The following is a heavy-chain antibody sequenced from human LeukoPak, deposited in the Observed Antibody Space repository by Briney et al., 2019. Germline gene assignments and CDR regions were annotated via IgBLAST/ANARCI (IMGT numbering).Heavy chain of an antibody. V-gene: IGHV1-8*01. CDR3: AREIGIAVAGTVYYFDY. Sequence: ASAKVSCKASGYTFTSYDINWVRQATGQGLEWMGWMNPNSGNTGYAQKFQGRVTMTRNTSISTAYMELSSLRSEDTAVYYCAREIGIAVAGTVYYFDYWGQGTLVTVSS. CDR1: GYTFTSYD. CDR2: MNPNSGNT. J-gene: IGHJ4*02. D-gene: IGHD6-19*01.